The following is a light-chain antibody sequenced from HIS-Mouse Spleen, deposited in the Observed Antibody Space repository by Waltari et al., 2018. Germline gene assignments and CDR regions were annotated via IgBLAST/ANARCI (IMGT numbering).Light chain of an antibody. CDR1: SSDVGGYNY. Sequence: TQPASVSGSPGQSITISCTGTSSDVGGYNYVSWYQQHPGKAPKLMIYEVSNRPSGVSNRFSGSKSGNTASLTISGLQTEDEADYYCRSYTSSSTLVFGGGTKLTVL. J-gene: IGLJ2*01. V-gene: IGLV2-14*01. CDR2: EVS. CDR3: RSYTSSSTLV.